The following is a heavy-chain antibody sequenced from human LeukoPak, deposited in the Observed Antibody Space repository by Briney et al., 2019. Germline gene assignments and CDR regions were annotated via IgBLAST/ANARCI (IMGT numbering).Heavy chain of an antibody. CDR1: GFTFSTYS. CDR3: ARVDWMIGAFDI. V-gene: IGHV3-48*02. Sequence: GGSLRLSCAASGFTFSTYSMNWVRQAPGKGLEWVSYITSSSSTIYYADSVRGRFTISRDNAKNSLYLQMDSLRDEDTAVYYCARVDWMIGAFDIWGQGTMVTVSS. CDR2: ITSSSSTI. J-gene: IGHJ3*02. D-gene: IGHD3-22*01.